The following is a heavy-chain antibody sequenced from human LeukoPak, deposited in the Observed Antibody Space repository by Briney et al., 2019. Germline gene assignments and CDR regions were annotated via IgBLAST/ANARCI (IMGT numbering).Heavy chain of an antibody. V-gene: IGHV3-74*01. Sequence: PGGSLRLSCAASGFTFSSYWMHWVRQAPGKGLVWVSRINSDGSSTSYADSVKGRFTISRDNAKNTLYLQMNSLRAEDTAVYYCARRYYYGSGSYSSATPRYYYYGMDVWGQGTTVTVSS. J-gene: IGHJ6*02. D-gene: IGHD3-10*01. CDR2: INSDGSST. CDR1: GFTFSSYW. CDR3: ARRYYYGSGSYSSATPRYYYYGMDV.